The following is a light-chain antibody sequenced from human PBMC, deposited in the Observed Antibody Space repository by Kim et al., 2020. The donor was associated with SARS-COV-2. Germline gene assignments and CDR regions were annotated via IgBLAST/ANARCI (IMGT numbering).Light chain of an antibody. CDR1: QSISNF. CDR2: DAS. J-gene: IGKJ4*01. V-gene: IGKV3-11*01. CDR3: QQSSDWPT. Sequence: IVLTQSPASLSLSPGERATLSCTASQSISNFLTWYQQKSGQPPRLLINDASDRATGIPARFSGSGSGTDFTLTISSLEPEDSAVYYCQQSSDWPTFGGGTKVDIK.